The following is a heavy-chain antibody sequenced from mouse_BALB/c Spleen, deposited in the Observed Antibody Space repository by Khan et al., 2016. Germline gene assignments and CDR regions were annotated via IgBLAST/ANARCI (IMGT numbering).Heavy chain of an antibody. CDR2: IKTYTGES. J-gene: IGHJ4*01. CDR3: SRRRLLDLYYARDY. CDR1: GYNFKNYG. V-gene: IGHV9-1*02. Sequence: QIQLVQSGPELKKPGETVKISCKASGYNFKNYGMNWVKQAPGKGLKWMGWIKTYTGESTYADDFKGRFAFSLEASASTAYLQINNLKNEDMATXVSSRRRLLDLYYARDYWGQGTSFTVSS. D-gene: IGHD3-2*02.